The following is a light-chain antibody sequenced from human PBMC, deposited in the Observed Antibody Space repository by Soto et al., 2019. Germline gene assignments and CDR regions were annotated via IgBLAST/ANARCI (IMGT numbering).Light chain of an antibody. CDR2: DVA. J-gene: IGLJ1*01. CDR1: SSDVGGSNF. Sequence: QSALTQPASVSASPGQSITISCTGTSSDVGGSNFVSWYQQHPGKPPKLIIYDVATRPSGVSNRFSGSKSGSTASLIISGLQAEDEADYYCSSYTGGNPSYVFGTGTKLTVL. V-gene: IGLV2-14*03. CDR3: SSYTGGNPSYV.